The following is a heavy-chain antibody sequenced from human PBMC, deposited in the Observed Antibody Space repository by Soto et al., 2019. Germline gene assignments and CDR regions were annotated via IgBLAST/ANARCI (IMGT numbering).Heavy chain of an antibody. CDR1: GGSISSSSYY. J-gene: IGHJ4*02. CDR3: ARLSPATMEWELPPVDY. CDR2: IYYSGST. Sequence: QLQLQESGPGLVKPSETLSLTCTVSGGSISSSSYYWGWIRQPPGKGLEWIGSIYYSGSTYYNPSLKSRVTISADTSKNQFSLKLSSVTAADTAVYYCARLSPATMEWELPPVDYWGQGTLVTVSS. D-gene: IGHD1-26*01. V-gene: IGHV4-39*01.